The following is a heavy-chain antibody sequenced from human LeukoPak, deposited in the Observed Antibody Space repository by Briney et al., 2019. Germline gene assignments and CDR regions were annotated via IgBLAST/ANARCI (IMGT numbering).Heavy chain of an antibody. D-gene: IGHD3-22*01. CDR1: GFTFSSYS. Sequence: PGGSLRLSCAASGFTFSSYSMNWVRQAPGKGLEWVSYISSSSSTIYYADSVKGRFTISRDNAKNSLYLQMNSLKAEDTAVYYCASFPPDYYDSSGYLDYWGQGTLVTVSS. J-gene: IGHJ4*02. CDR3: ASFPPDYYDSSGYLDY. CDR2: ISSSSSTI. V-gene: IGHV3-48*04.